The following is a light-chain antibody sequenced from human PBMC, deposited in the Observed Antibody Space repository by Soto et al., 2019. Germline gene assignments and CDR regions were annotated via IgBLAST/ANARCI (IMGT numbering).Light chain of an antibody. CDR1: QGIAND. V-gene: IGKV1-17*01. CDR3: LQHNSYPWT. CDR2: VAS. J-gene: IGKJ1*01. Sequence: DIQMTQSPSSLSASVGDRVTITCRASQGIANDLGWYQQKPGKAPKRLIYVASNLQSGVPSRFSGSGSWTELALTISSLQPEDVATYSCLQHNSYPWTFGQGTKVEIK.